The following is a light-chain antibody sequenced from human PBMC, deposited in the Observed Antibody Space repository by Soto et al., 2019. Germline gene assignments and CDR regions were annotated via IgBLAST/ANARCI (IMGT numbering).Light chain of an antibody. V-gene: IGKV2-28*01. Sequence: DIVMTQSPLSLPVTPGEPASISCRSSQSLLHSDGYTYFDWYLQKPGQSPQLLIYLGSNRASGVPDRFSGSGSGTDFTLKISKVEAEDVGVYYCMQALQTPWTFGQGTKVDIK. J-gene: IGKJ1*01. CDR3: MQALQTPWT. CDR2: LGS. CDR1: QSLLHSDGYTY.